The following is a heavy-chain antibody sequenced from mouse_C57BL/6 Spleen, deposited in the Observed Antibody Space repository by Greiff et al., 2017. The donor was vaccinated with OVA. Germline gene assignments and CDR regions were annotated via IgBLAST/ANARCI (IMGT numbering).Heavy chain of an antibody. V-gene: IGHV3-6*01. D-gene: IGHD1-1*01. CDR3: ARDYSYAMDY. J-gene: IGHJ4*01. Sequence: EVQLVESGPGLVKPSQSLSLTCSVTGYSITSGYYWNWLRQFPGNTLEWMGYISYAGINNYNPSLKNRISITRDTSKNQFFLKLNSVTTEDTATYYCARDYSYAMDYWGQGTSVTVSS. CDR2: ISYAGIN. CDR1: GYSITSGYY.